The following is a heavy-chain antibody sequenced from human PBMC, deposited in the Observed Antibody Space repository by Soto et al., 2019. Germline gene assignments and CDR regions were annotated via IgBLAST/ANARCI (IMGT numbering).Heavy chain of an antibody. CDR1: GFTFSSFD. D-gene: IGHD4-17*01. J-gene: IGHJ4*02. CDR3: ARCAVTTYHFFDY. CDR2: IHRASTYI. Sequence: GGSLRLSCATSGFTFSSFDMDWVRQAPGKGLEWVSSIHRASTYIYYADSVRGRFTISRDNAKSSLYLQMNSLTVEDTAVYYCARCAVTTYHFFDYWGQGALVTVSS. V-gene: IGHV3-21*06.